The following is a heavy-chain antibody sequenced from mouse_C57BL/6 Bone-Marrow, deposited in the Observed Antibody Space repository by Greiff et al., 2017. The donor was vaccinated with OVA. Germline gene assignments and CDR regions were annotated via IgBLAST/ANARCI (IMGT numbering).Heavy chain of an antibody. CDR3: ARSGLCFDY. CDR1: GYTFTDYY. V-gene: IGHV1-19*01. Sequence: EVQLQQSGPVLVKPGASVKMSCKASGYTFTDYYMNWVKQSHGKSLEWIGVINPYNGGTSYNQKFKGKATLTVDKSSSTAYMELNSLTSEDSAVYYCARSGLCFDYWDQGTTLTVSS. D-gene: IGHD3-3*01. CDR2: INPYNGGT. J-gene: IGHJ2*01.